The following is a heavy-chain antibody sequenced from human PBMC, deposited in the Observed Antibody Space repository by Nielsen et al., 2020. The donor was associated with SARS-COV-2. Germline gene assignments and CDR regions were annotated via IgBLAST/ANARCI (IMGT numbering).Heavy chain of an antibody. D-gene: IGHD2-2*01. CDR1: GYSFTSHW. CDR3: ARYASEYYYYYYMDV. CDR2: IDPSDSYV. V-gene: IGHV5-10-1*01. Sequence: GESLKISCKGSGYSFTSHWITWVRQMPGKGLEWMGRIDPSDSYVDYSPSFQGHVAISADKSISTAYLQWSSLKASDTAMYYCARYASEYYYYYYMDVWGIGTTVTVPS. J-gene: IGHJ6*03.